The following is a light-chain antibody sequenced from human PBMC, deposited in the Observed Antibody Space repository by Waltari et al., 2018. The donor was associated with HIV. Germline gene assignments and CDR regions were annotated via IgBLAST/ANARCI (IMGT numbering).Light chain of an antibody. Sequence: QSLLIQTPPVSETPGQRVIISCSGSDSNVGRNNGYWYQQFPGASPTLLIYMGHQRPSGVPDRFSGSKSGTSASLAISGVRPEDEADYYCAVWDDTLSNWIFGGGTKLTVL. CDR3: AVWDDTLSNWI. J-gene: IGLJ2*01. CDR2: MGH. CDR1: DSNVGRNN. V-gene: IGLV1-47*01.